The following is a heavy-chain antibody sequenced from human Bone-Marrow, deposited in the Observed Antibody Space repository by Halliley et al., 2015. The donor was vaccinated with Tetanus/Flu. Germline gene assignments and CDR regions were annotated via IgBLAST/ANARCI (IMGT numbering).Heavy chain of an antibody. V-gene: IGHV3-11*05. D-gene: IGHD3-10*01. CDR2: ISTRGTFT. CDR3: ARDPNSKVEDDYGDIGGDY. J-gene: IGHJ4*02. Sequence: ISTRGTFTNYADSLKGRFTISRDNAKNLLYLEINSLTAEDTAIYYCARDPNSKVEDDYGDIGGDYWGQGTLVTVSS.